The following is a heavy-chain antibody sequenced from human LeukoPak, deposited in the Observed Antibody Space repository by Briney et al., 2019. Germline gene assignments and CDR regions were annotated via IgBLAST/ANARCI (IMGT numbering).Heavy chain of an antibody. CDR3: ARDLLGYSYDAYYFDF. CDR2: IWYDGSKK. Sequence: GGSLRLSCAASGSTFSSHGMHWVRQAPGKGLEWVAVIWYDGSKKYHADSVKGRFTISRDNSKNTLYLQMNSLRAEDTAVYYCARDLLGYSYDAYYFDFWGQGTLVTVSS. CDR1: GSTFSSHG. J-gene: IGHJ4*02. V-gene: IGHV3-33*01. D-gene: IGHD5-18*01.